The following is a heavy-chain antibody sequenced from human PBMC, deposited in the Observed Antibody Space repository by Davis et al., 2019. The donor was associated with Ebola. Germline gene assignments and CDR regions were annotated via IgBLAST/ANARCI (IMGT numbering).Heavy chain of an antibody. V-gene: IGHV4-39*07. D-gene: IGHD3/OR15-3a*01. CDR1: GGSISSSSYY. CDR3: ARAGDWSNYYYYYMDV. J-gene: IGHJ6*03. Sequence: PSETLSLTCTVSGGSISSSSYYWGWIRQPPGKGLEWIGSIYYSGSTYYNPSLKSRVTISVDTSKNQFSLKLSSVTAADTAVYYCARAGDWSNYYYYYMDVWGKGTTVTVSS. CDR2: IYYSGST.